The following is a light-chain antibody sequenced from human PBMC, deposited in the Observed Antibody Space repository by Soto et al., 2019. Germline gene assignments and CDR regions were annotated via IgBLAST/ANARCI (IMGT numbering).Light chain of an antibody. CDR3: SSWTSGATDG. V-gene: IGLV2-14*03. Sequence: QSALTQPASLSGSPGQSITISCAGTSSDVGAYNYVSWYQHHPGKAPKLMIYDVNNRPSGDSNRFSGSKSGNTASLTISGLQAEDEADYYCSSWTSGATDGFGSGTKVTVL. CDR2: DVN. CDR1: SSDVGAYNY. J-gene: IGLJ1*01.